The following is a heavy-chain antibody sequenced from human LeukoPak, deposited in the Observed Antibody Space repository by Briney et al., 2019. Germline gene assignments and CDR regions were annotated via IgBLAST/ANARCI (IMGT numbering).Heavy chain of an antibody. CDR1: GYTFTSYY. CDR3: ARFRAPGDYGSGSYYNGPAPNFDY. CDR2: INPSGGST. D-gene: IGHD3-10*01. V-gene: IGHV1-46*01. J-gene: IGHJ4*02. Sequence: ASVKVSCKASGYTFTSYYMHWVRQASGQGLEWMGIINPSGGSTSYAQKFQDRVTMTRDTSTSTVYMELSSLRSEDTAVYYCARFRAPGDYGSGSYYNGPAPNFDYWGQGTLVTVSS.